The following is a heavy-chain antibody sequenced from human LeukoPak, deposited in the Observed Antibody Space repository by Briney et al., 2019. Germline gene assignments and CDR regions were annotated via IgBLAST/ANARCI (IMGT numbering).Heavy chain of an antibody. Sequence: SETLSLTCAVSGGSISSSKWWGWVRQSPGKGLEWIGEIYHSGTTHYNPSLKSRVTISVDTSKNQFSLKLSSVTAADTAVYYCARSCTNGVCYSNFDYWGQGTLVTVSS. CDR2: IYHSGTT. D-gene: IGHD2-8*01. V-gene: IGHV4-4*02. J-gene: IGHJ4*02. CDR3: ARSCTNGVCYSNFDY. CDR1: GGSISSSKW.